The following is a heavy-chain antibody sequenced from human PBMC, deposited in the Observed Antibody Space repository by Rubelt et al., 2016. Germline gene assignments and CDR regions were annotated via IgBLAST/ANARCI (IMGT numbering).Heavy chain of an antibody. CDR1: GFSFSSYA. CDR3: ARTADYGANSRGGDFHI. CDR2: INHGGGT. D-gene: IGHD4-23*01. V-gene: IGHV4-34*01. J-gene: IGHJ3*02. Sequence: VQLVESGGGLVQPGGSLRLSCAASGFSFSSYAMSWVRQAPGKGLEWGGEINHGGGTNYNPSLKSRVTMSVDTSKNQFSLKLKSLTAADAAVYYCARTADYGANSRGGDFHIWGQGTMVTVSS.